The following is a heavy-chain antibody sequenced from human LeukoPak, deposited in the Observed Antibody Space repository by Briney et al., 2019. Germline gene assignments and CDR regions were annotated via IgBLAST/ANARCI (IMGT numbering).Heavy chain of an antibody. CDR1: GFTFDDYG. Sequence: PGGSLRLSCAASGFTFDDYGMSWVRQAPGKGLEWVSGINWNGGSTGYADSVKGRFTISRDNAKNTLYLQMNSLRAEDTAVYYCARGSDSNYPGYWGQGTLVTVSS. CDR3: ARGSDSNYPGY. CDR2: INWNGGST. V-gene: IGHV3-20*04. D-gene: IGHD4-11*01. J-gene: IGHJ4*02.